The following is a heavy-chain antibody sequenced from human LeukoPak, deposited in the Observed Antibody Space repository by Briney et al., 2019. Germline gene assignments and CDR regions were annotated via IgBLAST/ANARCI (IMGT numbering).Heavy chain of an antibody. CDR2: INHSGST. J-gene: IGHJ3*02. V-gene: IGHV4-34*01. D-gene: IGHD5-24*01. CDR1: GGSFIGYY. Sequence: SETLSLTCAVYGGSFIGYYWSWIRQPPGKGLEWIGEINHSGSTNYNPSLKSRVTISVDTSKNQFSLKLSPVTAADTAVHSCARGGDKVEMATISAFDIWGQGTMVTVSS. CDR3: ARGGDKVEMATISAFDI.